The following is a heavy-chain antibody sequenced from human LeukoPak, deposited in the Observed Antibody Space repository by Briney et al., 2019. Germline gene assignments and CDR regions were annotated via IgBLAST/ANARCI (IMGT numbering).Heavy chain of an antibody. D-gene: IGHD3-10*01. V-gene: IGHV4-39*01. CDR2: IYHTGST. J-gene: IGHJ5*02. Sequence: SETLSLIYTVSGGSFGSTSYYWGWSRQPPGKGLEWIVNIYHTGSTYYNPSLKSRVTISVDTSPNQFSLKLHSVTAADTAVYYCVRPIRSRDNNWFDPWGEGTLVIVSS. CDR1: GGSFGSTSYY. CDR3: VRPIRSRDNNWFDP.